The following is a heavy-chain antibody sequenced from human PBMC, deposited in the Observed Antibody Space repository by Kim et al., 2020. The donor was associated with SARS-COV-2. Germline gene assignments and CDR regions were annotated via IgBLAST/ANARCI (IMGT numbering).Heavy chain of an antibody. CDR1: GGSFSGYY. V-gene: IGHV4-34*01. CDR2: INHSGST. Sequence: SETLSLTCAVYGGSFSGYYWSWIRQPPGKGLEWIGEINHSGSTNYNPSLKSRVTISVDTSKNQFSLKLSSVTAADTAVYYCARGLEQQQPRDWYFDLWGRGTLVTVSS. CDR3: ARGLEQQQPRDWYFDL. J-gene: IGHJ2*01. D-gene: IGHD6-13*01.